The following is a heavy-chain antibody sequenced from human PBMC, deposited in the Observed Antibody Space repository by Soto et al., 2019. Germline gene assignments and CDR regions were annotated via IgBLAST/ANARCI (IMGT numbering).Heavy chain of an antibody. CDR3: AGHLASRYSDSWYKGWHIDH. CDR2: ISYSTSHI. V-gene: IGHV3-21*01. CDR1: GITFGSYC. D-gene: IGHD1-26*01. Sequence: GGYRPLSGPPSGITFGSYCMKWVRQAAGKWLWWVSSISYSTSHIYYADSVKGRFTISRDNAKNSLYLQMDSLRAEDTAMYYCAGHLASRYSDSWYKGWHIDHWGQGTLVTVSS. J-gene: IGHJ4*02.